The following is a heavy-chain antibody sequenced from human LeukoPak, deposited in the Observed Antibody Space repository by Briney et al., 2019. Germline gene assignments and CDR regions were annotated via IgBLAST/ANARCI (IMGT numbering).Heavy chain of an antibody. CDR2: INHSGST. Sequence: PSETLSLTCAVYGGSFSGYYWSWIRQPPGKGLEWIGEINHSGSTNYNPSLKSRVTISVDTSKNQFSLKLSSVTAADTAVYYCARLSATGRSVDVWGKGTTVTIFS. CDR1: GGSFSGYY. J-gene: IGHJ6*04. D-gene: IGHD5-24*01. CDR3: ARLSATGRSVDV. V-gene: IGHV4-34*01.